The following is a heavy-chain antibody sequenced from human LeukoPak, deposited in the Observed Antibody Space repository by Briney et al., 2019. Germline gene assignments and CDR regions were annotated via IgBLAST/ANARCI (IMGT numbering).Heavy chain of an antibody. CDR3: AKDSRYDSSGYSDY. CDR1: GFTFDEYA. J-gene: IGHJ4*02. V-gene: IGHV3-9*03. D-gene: IGHD3-22*01. Sequence: PGGSLRLSCAASGFTFDEYAMHWVRQAPGKGLEWVSGISWNSGDIGYADSVKGRFTTSRDNAKNSLYLQMNSLRAEDMAFYYCAKDSRYDSSGYSDYWGQGTLVTVSS. CDR2: ISWNSGDI.